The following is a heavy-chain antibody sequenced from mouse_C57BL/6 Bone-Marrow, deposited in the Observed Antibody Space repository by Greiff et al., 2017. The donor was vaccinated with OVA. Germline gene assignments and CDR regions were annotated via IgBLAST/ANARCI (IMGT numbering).Heavy chain of an antibody. CDR1: GYTFTSYG. Sequence: QVQLQQSGAELARPGASVKLSCKASGYTFTSYGISWVKQRTGQGLEWIGEIYPRSGNTYYNEKFKGKATLTADKSSSTAYMELRSLTSEDSAVYFCAMRDYYGSSYDAMDYWGQGTSVTVSS. J-gene: IGHJ4*01. CDR2: IYPRSGNT. V-gene: IGHV1-81*01. D-gene: IGHD1-1*01. CDR3: AMRDYYGSSYDAMDY.